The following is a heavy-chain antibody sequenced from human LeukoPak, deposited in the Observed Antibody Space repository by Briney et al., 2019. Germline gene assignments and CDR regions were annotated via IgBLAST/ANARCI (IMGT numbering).Heavy chain of an antibody. D-gene: IGHD1-26*01. CDR1: GYSISSGYY. CDR2: IYHSGST. CDR3: ARVATRVGATLDY. Sequence: SETLSLTCTVSGYSISSGYYWGWIRQPPGKGLEWIGSIYHSGSTYYNPSLKSRVTISVDTSKNQFSLKLSSVTAADTAVYYCARVATRVGATLDYWGQGTLVTVSS. J-gene: IGHJ4*02. V-gene: IGHV4-38-2*02.